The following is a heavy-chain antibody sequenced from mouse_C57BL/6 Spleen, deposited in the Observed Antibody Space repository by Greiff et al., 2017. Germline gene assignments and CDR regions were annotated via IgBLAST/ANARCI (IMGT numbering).Heavy chain of an antibody. J-gene: IGHJ2*01. V-gene: IGHV1-61*01. Sequence: QVQLQQPGAELVRPGSSVKLSCKASGYTFTSYWMDWVKQRPGQGLEWIGNIYPSDSETHYNQKFKDKATLTVDNSSSTAYMQLSSLTSKYSAVYYCARRRYDSYYFDYWGQGTTLTVSS. D-gene: IGHD2-3*01. CDR2: IYPSDSET. CDR1: GYTFTSYW. CDR3: ARRRYDSYYFDY.